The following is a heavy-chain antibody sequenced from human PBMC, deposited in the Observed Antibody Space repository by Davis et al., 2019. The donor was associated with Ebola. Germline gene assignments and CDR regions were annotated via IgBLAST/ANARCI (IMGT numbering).Heavy chain of an antibody. CDR1: GFTVSSNY. CDR3: APGERY. CDR2: IRYDGSNK. J-gene: IGHJ4*02. Sequence: PGGSLRLSCAASGFTVSSNYMSWVRQAPGKGLEWVAFIRYDGSNKYYADSVKGRFTISRDNSKNTLYLQMSSLRAEDTAVYYCAPGERYWGQGTLVTVSS. V-gene: IGHV3-30*02.